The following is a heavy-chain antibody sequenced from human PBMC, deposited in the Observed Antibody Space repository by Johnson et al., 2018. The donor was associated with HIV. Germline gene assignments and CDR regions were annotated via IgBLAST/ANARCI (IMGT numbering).Heavy chain of an antibody. CDR1: GFTFSSYA. Sequence: QVQLVESGGGLVQPGRSLRLSCAASGFTFSSYAMHWVRQAPAKGLEWVAVISYDGSHKYYADSVKGRFNISRDNAKNTVYLQMNSLRGEDTAAYYCARDYRFRCFSSSPEAFDVWGQGTMVTVSS. CDR3: ARDYRFRCFSSSPEAFDV. D-gene: IGHD2-2*01. CDR2: ISYDGSHK. V-gene: IGHV3-30*04. J-gene: IGHJ3*01.